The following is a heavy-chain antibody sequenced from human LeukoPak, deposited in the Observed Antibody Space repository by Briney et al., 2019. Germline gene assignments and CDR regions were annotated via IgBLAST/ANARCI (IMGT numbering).Heavy chain of an antibody. CDR2: IRNKGYGGTT. CDR3: TRGGDYRFDY. J-gene: IGHJ4*02. D-gene: IGHD4-17*01. Sequence: PGGSLRLSCVASGFSFSYAWMSWVRQAPGKGLEWVGFIRNKGYGGTTEYAASVKGRFTISRDESKSIAYLQMNSLKTEDTDVYYCTRGGDYRFDYWGQGTLVTVSS. CDR1: GFSFSYAW. V-gene: IGHV3-49*04.